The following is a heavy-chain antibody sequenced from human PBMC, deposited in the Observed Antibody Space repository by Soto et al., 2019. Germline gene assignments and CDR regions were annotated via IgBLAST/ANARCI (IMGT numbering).Heavy chain of an antibody. D-gene: IGHD5-12*01. J-gene: IGHJ4*01. Sequence: WGSLRLSGVASGFTFSYYAMSRVPQGPGKGLEWVSAISGSSLSTYYADSVKGRFTISRDSSKNRLYLQMNSLTVEDTALYYCANSPSFRVATINFDYWGKGTLVTVSS. CDR1: GFTFSYYA. CDR3: ANSPSFRVATINFDY. V-gene: IGHV3-23*01. CDR2: ISGSSLST.